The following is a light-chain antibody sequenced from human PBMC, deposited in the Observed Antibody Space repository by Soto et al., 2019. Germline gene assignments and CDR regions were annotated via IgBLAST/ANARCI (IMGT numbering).Light chain of an antibody. CDR2: NNN. Sequence: QLVLTQPPSASGTPGQRVTIYCSGSSSNIGSNTVNWYQQLPGTAPKLLIYNNNQRPSVVPDRFSGSKSGTSASLAISGLQSEDEADYYCAAWDDSLNGLGFGTGTKLTVL. J-gene: IGLJ1*01. V-gene: IGLV1-44*01. CDR3: AAWDDSLNGLG. CDR1: SSNIGSNT.